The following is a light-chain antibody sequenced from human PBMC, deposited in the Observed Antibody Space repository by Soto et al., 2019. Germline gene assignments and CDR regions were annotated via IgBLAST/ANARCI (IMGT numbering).Light chain of an antibody. CDR3: CSYADTYTWV. CDR2: DVR. V-gene: IGLV2-11*02. Sequence: QSVLTQPRSVSGSPGQSVTISCTGTTSDVGGYNYVSWYQQHPGKAPKVMIYDVRKRPSGVPDRFSGSKFANTASLTISGLQAEDEADYYCCSYADTYTWVFGGGTKLTV. J-gene: IGLJ3*02. CDR1: TSDVGGYNY.